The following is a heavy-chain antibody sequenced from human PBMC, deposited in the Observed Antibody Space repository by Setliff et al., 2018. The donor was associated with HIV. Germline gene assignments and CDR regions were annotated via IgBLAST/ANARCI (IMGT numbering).Heavy chain of an antibody. J-gene: IGHJ4*02. V-gene: IGHV4-39*01. D-gene: IGHD3-22*01. CDR2: IYYSGST. CDR3: ARLRITMIMMLNYFDY. CDR1: GGSISSSSYY. Sequence: SETLSLTCTVSGGSISSSSYYWGWIRQPPGKGLEWIGNIYYSGSTYYNPSLKSRVTISVDTSENQFSLRLNSVTAADTAVYFCARLRITMIMMLNYFDYWGQGTLVTVSS.